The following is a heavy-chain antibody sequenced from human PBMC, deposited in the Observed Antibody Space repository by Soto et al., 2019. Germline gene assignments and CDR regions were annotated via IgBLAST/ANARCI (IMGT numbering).Heavy chain of an antibody. CDR1: GGSIISYY. V-gene: IGHV4-4*08. J-gene: IGHJ6*02. D-gene: IGHD3-16*01. Sequence: SQTLPLTCSVSGGSIISYYWSFDRQAPGKGLGCIEVFSSTATTNYNPSLKNRVAISADTSKNQFSRELTSVTAADTAMYFCTRSPHNDPRVSYHGMDVWGQGTTVTVS. CDR2: FSSTATT. CDR3: TRSPHNDPRVSYHGMDV.